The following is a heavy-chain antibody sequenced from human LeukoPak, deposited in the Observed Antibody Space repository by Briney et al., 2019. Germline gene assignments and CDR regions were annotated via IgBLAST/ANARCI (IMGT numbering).Heavy chain of an antibody. CDR3: AKAALRYQLLSSLDY. CDR1: GXTFSSYA. CDR2: ISGSGAST. D-gene: IGHD2-2*01. Sequence: GGSLRLSCAASGXTFSSYAMNWARQAPGKGLEWVSAISGSGASTYYADSVKGRFTISRDNSKNTLYLQMNSLRAEDTAIYYCAKAALRYQLLSSLDYWGQGTLVTVSS. V-gene: IGHV3-23*01. J-gene: IGHJ4*02.